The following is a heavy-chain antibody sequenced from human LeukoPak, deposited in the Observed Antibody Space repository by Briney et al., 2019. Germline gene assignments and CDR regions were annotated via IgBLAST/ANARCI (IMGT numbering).Heavy chain of an antibody. CDR2: IKQDGSEQ. CDR3: AKGGWYPDF. Sequence: PGGSLRLSCAASGFTFSSYSMNWVRQAPGKGLEWVAYIKQDGSEQFYVDSVKGRFTISRDNAKNSLDLQMNSLKAEDTAVYYCAKGGWYPDFWGQGSLVTVSS. J-gene: IGHJ4*02. CDR1: GFTFSSYS. D-gene: IGHD6-19*01. V-gene: IGHV3-7*01.